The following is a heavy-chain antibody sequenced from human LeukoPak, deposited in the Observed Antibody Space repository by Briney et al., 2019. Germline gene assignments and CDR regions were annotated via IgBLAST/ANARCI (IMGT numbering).Heavy chain of an antibody. Sequence: ASAKVSCKASGYTFTSYGISWVRQAPGQGLEWMGWISAHNGNTNYAQKLQGRVTMTTDTSTSTAYMELRSLRSDDTAVYYCASTYCSSTSCYNYYMDVWGKGTTVTVS. CDR3: ASTYCSSTSCYNYYMDV. J-gene: IGHJ6*03. D-gene: IGHD2-2*02. V-gene: IGHV1-18*01. CDR1: GYTFTSYG. CDR2: ISAHNGNT.